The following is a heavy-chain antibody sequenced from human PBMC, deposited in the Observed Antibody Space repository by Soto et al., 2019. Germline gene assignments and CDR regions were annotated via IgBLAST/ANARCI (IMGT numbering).Heavy chain of an antibody. CDR1: VYSFTSYW. J-gene: IGHJ5*02. Sequence: GESLKISCKGSVYSFTSYWIGWVRQMPGKGLEWMGIIYPGDSDTRYSPSFQGQVTISADKSISTAYLQWSSLKASDTAMYYCARHRGSAAGTWGWFDPWGQGTLVTVSS. CDR3: ARHRGSAAGTWGWFDP. CDR2: IYPGDSDT. V-gene: IGHV5-51*01. D-gene: IGHD6-13*01.